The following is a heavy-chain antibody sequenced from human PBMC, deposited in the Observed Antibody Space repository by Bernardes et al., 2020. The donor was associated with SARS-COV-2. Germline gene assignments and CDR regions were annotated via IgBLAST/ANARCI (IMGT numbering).Heavy chain of an antibody. CDR2: IKQDGSEK. D-gene: IGHD4-17*01. Sequence: GCALLISCAASGFTFRSSWMSWVRQAPGPGLEWVANIKQDGSEKYYVDSVKGRFTISRDNAKNSLYLQMNSLRAEDTAVYYCARDSRRYGDYYYYYGMDVWGQGTTVTVSS. CDR3: ARDSRRYGDYYYYYGMDV. J-gene: IGHJ6*02. V-gene: IGHV3-7*01. CDR1: GFTFRSSW.